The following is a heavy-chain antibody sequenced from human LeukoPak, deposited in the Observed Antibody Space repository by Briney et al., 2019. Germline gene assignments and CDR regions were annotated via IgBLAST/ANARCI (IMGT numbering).Heavy chain of an antibody. J-gene: IGHJ4*02. CDR3: ARPSSSWYGFDY. V-gene: IGHV4-38-2*01. Sequence: SETLSLTCAVYGGSFSGYYWGWIRQPPGKGLEWIGSIYHSGSTYYNPSLKSRVTISVDTSKNQFSLKLSSVTAADTAVYYCARPSSSWYGFDYWGQGTLVTVSS. CDR1: GGSFSGYY. D-gene: IGHD6-13*01. CDR2: IYHSGST.